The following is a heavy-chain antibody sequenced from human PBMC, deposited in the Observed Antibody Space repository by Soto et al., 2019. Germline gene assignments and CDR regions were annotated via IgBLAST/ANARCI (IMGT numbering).Heavy chain of an antibody. V-gene: IGHV3-15*01. CDR1: GFTFSNAW. Sequence: PGGSLRLSCAASGFTFSNAWMNWVRQAPGKGLEWIGRIKKRADGGTADHATPVKGRFTISRDDSKNTLYLQMNSLKTEDTAVYYCTTVNPYIPDSRGHCYWGQGTVETVSS. CDR2: IKKRADGGTA. D-gene: IGHD3-22*01. J-gene: IGHJ4*02. CDR3: TTVNPYIPDSRGHCY.